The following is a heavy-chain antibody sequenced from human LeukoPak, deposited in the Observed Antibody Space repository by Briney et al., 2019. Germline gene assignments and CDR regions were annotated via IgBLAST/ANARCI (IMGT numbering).Heavy chain of an antibody. CDR1: GYTFTAYY. CDR3: ARDSGGVGTIVY. CDR2: INPTSGRT. V-gene: IGHV1-2*02. D-gene: IGHD1-26*01. J-gene: IGHJ4*02. Sequence: GASVKVSCRTSGYTFTAYYMHWVRQAPGQGLEWMGWINPTSGRTNYAQKFQGRVTMTRDTSISTAYMELSRLRSDDTAVYYCARDSGGVGTIVYWGQGTLVTVSS.